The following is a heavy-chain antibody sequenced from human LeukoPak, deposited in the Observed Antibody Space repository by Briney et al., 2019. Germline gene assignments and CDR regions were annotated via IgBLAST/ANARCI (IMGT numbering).Heavy chain of an antibody. Sequence: KPSETLSPTCSVSVVSMNGYYWSWLRQSAGNRLEWIGHVDSSGNTNYNPSLESRVTISVDTSKNQFSLNLRSVTAADTAVYYCARAWAANYDSRGYFFDYWGLGTLVTVSS. CDR3: ARAWAANYDSRGYFFDY. V-gene: IGHV4-4*07. D-gene: IGHD3-22*01. J-gene: IGHJ4*02. CDR1: VVSMNGYY. CDR2: VDSSGNT.